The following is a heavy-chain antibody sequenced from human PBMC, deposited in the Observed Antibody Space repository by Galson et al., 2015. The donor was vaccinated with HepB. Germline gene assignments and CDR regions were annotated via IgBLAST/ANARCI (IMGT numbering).Heavy chain of an antibody. D-gene: IGHD1-26*01. CDR2: ISTHSGDT. CDR3: ARDKWELSLILMTPQDQYYYAMDV. Sequence: SVKVSCKASGYTFGSYGVSWVRQAPGRGLEWMGWISTHSGDTEYAQKLQGRLTMTTDTSTNTAYMELRSLRSDDTAVYYCARDKWELSLILMTPQDQYYYAMDVWGQGTTVTVSS. V-gene: IGHV1-18*01. CDR1: GYTFGSYG. J-gene: IGHJ6*02.